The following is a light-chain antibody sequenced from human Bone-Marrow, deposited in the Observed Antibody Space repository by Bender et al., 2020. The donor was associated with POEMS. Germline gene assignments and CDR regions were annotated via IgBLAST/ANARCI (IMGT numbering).Light chain of an antibody. CDR1: SSDVGGYKL. Sequence: QSVLTQPASVSGSPGQSITISCTGTSSDVGGYKLVSWYQQHLGKTPKLLIYEDTERPSGVSNRFSGSKSGNTASLTISGLQAEDEADYYCSSYTTSSTWVFGGGTKLTVL. V-gene: IGLV2-14*02. CDR3: SSYTTSSTWV. J-gene: IGLJ3*02. CDR2: EDT.